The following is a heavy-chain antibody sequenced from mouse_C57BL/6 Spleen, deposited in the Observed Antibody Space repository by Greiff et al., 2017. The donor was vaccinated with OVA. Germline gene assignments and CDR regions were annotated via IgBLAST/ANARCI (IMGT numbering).Heavy chain of an antibody. D-gene: IGHD1-1*01. CDR1: GYTFTSYW. J-gene: IGHJ2*01. V-gene: IGHV1-53*01. CDR2: INPSNGGT. CDR3: ARGTTGDYFYY. Sequence: QVQLQQPGPELVKPGASVKLSCKASGYTFTSYWMHWVKQRPGQGLAWIGNINPSNGGTNYNEKFKSKATLTVDKSSITAYMQLSSLTSEDSAVYYCARGTTGDYFYYWGQGTTLTVSS.